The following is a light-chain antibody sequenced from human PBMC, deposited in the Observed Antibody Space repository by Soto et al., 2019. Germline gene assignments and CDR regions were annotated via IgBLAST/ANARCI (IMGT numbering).Light chain of an antibody. Sequence: QSALTQPASVSGSPGQSITISCTGTSSDVGGYNYVSWYQQHPGKAPKLMIYDVSNRPSGVSNRFSASKSGNTASLTISGLQAEDEADYYCNSYTSSSTLLFGGGTKLTV. CDR1: SSDVGGYNY. J-gene: IGLJ2*01. V-gene: IGLV2-14*01. CDR2: DVS. CDR3: NSYTSSSTLL.